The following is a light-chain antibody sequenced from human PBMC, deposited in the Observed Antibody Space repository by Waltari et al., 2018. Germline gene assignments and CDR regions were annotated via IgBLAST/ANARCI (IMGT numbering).Light chain of an antibody. CDR3: QQVNNYPFT. CDR1: QDIISS. V-gene: IGKV1-9*01. J-gene: IGKJ3*01. Sequence: DIQFTKSPSFLSASVGDSVTITCRASQDIISSLAWYQQKPGRAPKLLIYASSTLQRGVPSRLSGSGSGTEFTLTISSLQPEDFVTYYCQQVNNYPFTFGPGTILDVK. CDR2: ASS.